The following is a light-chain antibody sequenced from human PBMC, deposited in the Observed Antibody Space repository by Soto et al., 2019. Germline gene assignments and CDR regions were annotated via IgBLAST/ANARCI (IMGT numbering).Light chain of an antibody. CDR2: EGN. CDR3: CSYAGSSTVL. V-gene: IGLV2-23*01. Sequence: QSAMTQPASVSGSPGQTITISCTGTSRDIGTYNLVSWYQQHPGNAPKHMIYEGNKRPSGVSDRFAGSKSGNTASLTISGLQAEDEADYYCCSYAGSSTVLFGGGTKLTVL. CDR1: SRDIGTYNL. J-gene: IGLJ2*01.